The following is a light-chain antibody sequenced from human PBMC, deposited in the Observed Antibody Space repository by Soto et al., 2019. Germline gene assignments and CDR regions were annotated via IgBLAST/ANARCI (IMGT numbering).Light chain of an antibody. Sequence: DIQMTQSPSSLSASVGDRVTITCRASQSISGYLNWYQQRPGKAPNLLIYVGSSLQSGVPSRFSGSGSGTAFTLTISSLQPEDFATYYCQQSFTTPRTFGQGTKVEIK. CDR2: VGS. CDR3: QQSFTTPRT. J-gene: IGKJ1*01. CDR1: QSISGY. V-gene: IGKV1-39*01.